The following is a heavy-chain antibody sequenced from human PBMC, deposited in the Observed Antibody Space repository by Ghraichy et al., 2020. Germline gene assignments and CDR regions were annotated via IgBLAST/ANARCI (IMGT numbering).Heavy chain of an antibody. CDR3: ARDHSHHGSSGWYGADY. CDR2: ISAYNGNT. V-gene: IGHV1-18*01. CDR1: GYTFTSYG. Sequence: ASVKVSCKASGYTFTSYGISWVRQAPGQGLEWMGWISAYNGNTNYAQKLQGRVTMTTDTSTSTAYMELRSLRSDDTAVYYCARDHSHHGSSGWYGADYWGQGTLVTVSS. J-gene: IGHJ4*02. D-gene: IGHD6-19*01.